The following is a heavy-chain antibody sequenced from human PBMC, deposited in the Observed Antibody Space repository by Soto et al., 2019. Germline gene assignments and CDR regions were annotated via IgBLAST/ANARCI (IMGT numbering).Heavy chain of an antibody. CDR2: ISGSGGST. CDR1: GFTFSSYA. CDR3: AKAQDYCTNGVCYRYFDY. D-gene: IGHD2-8*01. V-gene: IGHV3-23*01. J-gene: IGHJ4*02. Sequence: GGSLRLSCAASGFTFSSYAMSWVRQAPGKGLEWVSAISGSGGSTYYADSVKGRFTISRDNSKNTLYLQMNSLRAEDTVVYYCAKAQDYCTNGVCYRYFDYWGQGTLVTVSS.